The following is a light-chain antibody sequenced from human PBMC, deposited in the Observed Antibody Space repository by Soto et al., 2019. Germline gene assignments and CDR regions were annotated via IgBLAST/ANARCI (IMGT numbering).Light chain of an antibody. V-gene: IGKV1-39*01. CDR3: QQGYSTPIT. Sequence: DIQMTQSPSSLSASVEDRVIITCRASQSISNHLNWYQQKPGKAPKPLIYDASSLHSGVPSRFSGSGSGTDFTLTISSLQPEDFATYYCQQGYSTPITFGQGTRLEIK. J-gene: IGKJ5*01. CDR2: DAS. CDR1: QSISNH.